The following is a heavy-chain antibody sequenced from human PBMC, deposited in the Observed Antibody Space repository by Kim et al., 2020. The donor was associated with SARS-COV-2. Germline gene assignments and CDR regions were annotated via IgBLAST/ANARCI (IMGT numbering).Heavy chain of an antibody. CDR2: ISGSGGST. V-gene: IGHV3-23*01. J-gene: IGHJ1*01. CDR1: GFTFSSYA. D-gene: IGHD3-3*01. CDR3: AKDHRSGYYTGQYFQH. Sequence: GGSLRLSCAASGFTFSSYAMSWVRQAPGKGLEWVSAISGSGGSTYYADSVKGRFTISRDNSKNTLYLQMNSLRAEDTAVYYCAKDHRSGYYTGQYFQHWGQGTLVTVSS.